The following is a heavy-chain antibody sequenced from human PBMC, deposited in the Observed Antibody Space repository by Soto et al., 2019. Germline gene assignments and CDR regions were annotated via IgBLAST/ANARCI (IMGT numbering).Heavy chain of an antibody. CDR3: ARDKEGAPDI. J-gene: IGHJ3*02. CDR2: ISSSSSYI. CDR1: GFTFSGYS. V-gene: IGHV3-21*01. Sequence: GGSLRLSCGASGFTFSGYSVNWVRQAPGKGLEWVSSISSSSSYIYYADSVKGRFTISRDNAKNSLYLQMNSLRAEDTAVYYCARDKEGAPDIWGQGTMVTVSS.